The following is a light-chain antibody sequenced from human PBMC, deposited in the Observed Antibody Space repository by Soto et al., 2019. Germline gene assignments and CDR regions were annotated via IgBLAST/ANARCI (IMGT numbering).Light chain of an antibody. J-gene: IGLJ2*01. CDR3: SSYAGSNNLHVG. Sequence: QSVLTQPPSASGSPGQSVTISCTGTSSDVGGYNYVSWYQQHPGKAPKLMIYEVSKRPSGVPDRFSGSKSGNTSSRTVSGLQAEDDVDYYCSSYAGSNNLHVGFGGGTKLTVL. CDR1: SSDVGGYNY. V-gene: IGLV2-8*01. CDR2: EVS.